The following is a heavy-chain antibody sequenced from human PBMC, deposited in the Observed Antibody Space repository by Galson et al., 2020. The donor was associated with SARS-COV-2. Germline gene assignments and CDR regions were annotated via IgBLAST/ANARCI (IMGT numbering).Heavy chain of an antibody. Sequence: GESLKISCAASGFTFSSYAMSWVRQAPGKGLEWVSAISGSGGSTYYADSVKGRFTISRDNSKNTLYLQMNSLRAEDTAVYYCAKAEDCSGGSCRYYYGMDVWGQGTTVTVSS. CDR2: ISGSGGST. J-gene: IGHJ6*02. V-gene: IGHV3-23*01. CDR3: AKAEDCSGGSCRYYYGMDV. CDR1: GFTFSSYA. D-gene: IGHD2-15*01.